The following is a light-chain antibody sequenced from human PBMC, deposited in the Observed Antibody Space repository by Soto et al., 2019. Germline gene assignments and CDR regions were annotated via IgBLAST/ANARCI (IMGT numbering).Light chain of an antibody. CDR2: AAS. V-gene: IGKV1-9*01. Sequence: DIQLTQSPSFLPASVGDRVTITCRASQGISSYLAWYQQKPGKAPKLLIYAASTLQSGVPSRFSGSGSGTEFTLTISSLQPEDFATYYCQQLNSHPITFGQGTRLEIK. J-gene: IGKJ5*01. CDR1: QGISSY. CDR3: QQLNSHPIT.